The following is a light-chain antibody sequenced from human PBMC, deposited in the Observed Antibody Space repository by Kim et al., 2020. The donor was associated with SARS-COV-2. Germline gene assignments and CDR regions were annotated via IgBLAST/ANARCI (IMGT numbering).Light chain of an antibody. CDR1: DNNVGNEG. Sequence: QTATLTCTASDNNVGNEGAAWLQQHQGHPPKLLSSRNNNRPSGIAARFSASRSGSTASLTITGLQPEDEADYYCSAWDNSLPTWVFGGGTKLTVL. J-gene: IGLJ3*02. CDR2: RNN. V-gene: IGLV10-54*04. CDR3: SAWDNSLPTWV.